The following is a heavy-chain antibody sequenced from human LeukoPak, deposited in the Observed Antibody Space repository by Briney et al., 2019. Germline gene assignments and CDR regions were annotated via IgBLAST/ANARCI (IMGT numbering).Heavy chain of an antibody. D-gene: IGHD3-10*01. Sequence: SETLSLTCTISGDSMGGYSWSWLRQPAGKELEWIGRIYTSYFTEYNLSLDGRVTMSIDTSKNQFSLMLDSVTAADTAIYYCARVHIVTGTYFDSWGQGALVTVSS. CDR1: GDSMGGYS. J-gene: IGHJ4*02. CDR2: IYTSYFT. CDR3: ARVHIVTGTYFDS. V-gene: IGHV4-4*07.